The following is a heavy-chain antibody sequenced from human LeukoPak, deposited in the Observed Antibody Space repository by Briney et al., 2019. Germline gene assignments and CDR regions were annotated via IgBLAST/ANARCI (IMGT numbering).Heavy chain of an antibody. CDR1: GFTFSSYG. CDR2: IWYDGSNK. Sequence: PGRSLRLSSAASGFTFSSYGMHWVRQAPGKGLEWVAVIWYDGSNKYYADSVKGRFTISRDNSKNTLYLQMNSLRAEDTAVYYCARDPSYCSGGSCYYTDYWGQGTQVTGSS. J-gene: IGHJ4*02. CDR3: ARDPSYCSGGSCYYTDY. D-gene: IGHD2-15*01. V-gene: IGHV3-33*01.